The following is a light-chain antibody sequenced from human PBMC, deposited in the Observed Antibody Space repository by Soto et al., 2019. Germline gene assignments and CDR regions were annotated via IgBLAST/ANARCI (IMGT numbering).Light chain of an antibody. V-gene: IGKV1-5*03. CDR2: QAS. CDR3: QQYNIRWT. Sequence: DIQMTQSPSTLSAXVGDXVTITCRASQSVSSWLAWYQQKPGKAPKLLISQASTLESGVPSRFSGSGSGTDFTLTISSLQSDDFATYYCQQYNIRWTCGQGTKVEIK. J-gene: IGKJ1*01. CDR1: QSVSSW.